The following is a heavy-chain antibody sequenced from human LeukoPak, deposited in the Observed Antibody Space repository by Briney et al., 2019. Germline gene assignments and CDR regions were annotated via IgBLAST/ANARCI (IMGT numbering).Heavy chain of an antibody. V-gene: IGHV4-4*02. D-gene: IGHD3-10*02. CDR1: GGSISSSNW. J-gene: IGHJ4*02. Sequence: SETLSLTCAVSGGSISSSNWWSWVRQPPGKGLEWIGEVYHSGSTNYNPSLKSRVTISVDKSKNQFSLKLSSVTAADTAVYYCARAVRGVIGYYFDYWGQGTLVTVSS. CDR3: ARAVRGVIGYYFDY. CDR2: VYHSGST.